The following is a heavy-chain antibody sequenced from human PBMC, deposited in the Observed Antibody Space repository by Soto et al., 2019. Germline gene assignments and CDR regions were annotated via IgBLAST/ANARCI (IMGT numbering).Heavy chain of an antibody. J-gene: IGHJ4*02. Sequence: PPETLSLTCSVSGGSIRSEGDYWSWIRQHPGKGLEWIGYIYYSGLTDYNPSLKSRLTISVDKSKNELYLKMRSVTDADTAVYYGAYLRWCTGYPCDWGQGTFVTVSS. D-gene: IGHD2-8*02. CDR2: IYYSGLT. V-gene: IGHV4-31*02. CDR3: AYLRWCTGYPCD. CDR1: GGSIRSEGDY.